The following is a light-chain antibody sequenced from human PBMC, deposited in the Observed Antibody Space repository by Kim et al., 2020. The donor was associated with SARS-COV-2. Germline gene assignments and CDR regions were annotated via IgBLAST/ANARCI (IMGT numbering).Light chain of an antibody. V-gene: IGKV3-15*01. CDR3: QQYLKWPLA. J-gene: IGKJ4*01. Sequence: VSPGDTATLACRASQTVSRNLAWYQQKPGQAPRLLIYGAFTMATGVPARFSGSGSETEFTLTVSSLQSEDFAVYFCQQYLKWPLAFGGGTKVDIK. CDR2: GAF. CDR1: QTVSRN.